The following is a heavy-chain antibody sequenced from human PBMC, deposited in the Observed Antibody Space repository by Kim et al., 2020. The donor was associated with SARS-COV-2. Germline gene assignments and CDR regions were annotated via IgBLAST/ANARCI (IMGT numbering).Heavy chain of an antibody. J-gene: IGHJ6*02. V-gene: IGHV4-34*01. CDR3: ARCSYWGPTAYYYYGMDV. CDR2: INHSGST. Sequence: SETLSLTCAVYGGSFSGYYWSWIRQPPGKGLEWIGEINHSGSTNYNPSLKSRVTISVDTSKNQFSLKLSSVTAADTAVYYCARCSYWGPTAYYYYGMDVWGQGTTVTVSS. CDR1: GGSFSGYY. D-gene: IGHD1-26*01.